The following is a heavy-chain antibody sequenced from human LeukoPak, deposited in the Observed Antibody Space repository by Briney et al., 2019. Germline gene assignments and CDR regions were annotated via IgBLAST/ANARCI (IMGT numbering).Heavy chain of an antibody. D-gene: IGHD6-6*01. CDR2: IFTSGNT. CDR1: GGSLNTIDNY. V-gene: IGHV4-30-4*08. CDR3: ATAARHCSDE. Sequence: PSQSLSLTCAVSGGSLNTIDNYWSWIRQPPGKGLEWIGYIFTSGNTYYNPSLKSRVIITIATSKNPFSLRRSSVTTADTAVYWWATAARHCSDEWSEGTLVTV. J-gene: IGHJ4*02.